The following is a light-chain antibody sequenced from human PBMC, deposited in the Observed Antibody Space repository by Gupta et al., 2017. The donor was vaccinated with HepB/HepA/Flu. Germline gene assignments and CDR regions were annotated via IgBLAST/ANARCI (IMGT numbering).Light chain of an antibody. Sequence: DIQTTQSPSSLSASVGDRVTITCRASQSISSYLDWYQQKPGKAPKLLLYAASSLPSGVPSRFSGSGSGTDFTLTISSLQPEDFATYYCQQSYSTPRAFGQGTKVEIK. CDR3: QQSYSTPRA. CDR1: QSISSY. J-gene: IGKJ1*01. V-gene: IGKV1-39*01. CDR2: AAS.